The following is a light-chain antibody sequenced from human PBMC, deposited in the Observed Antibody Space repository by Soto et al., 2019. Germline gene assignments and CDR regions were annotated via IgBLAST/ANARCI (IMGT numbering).Light chain of an antibody. CDR2: GAS. Sequence: EIVMTQSTATLSVSPGERATLSCRASQSVSNNLAWYQQKPGQAPRLLIYGASTSATGIPARFSGSGSGTEFTLTISSLQSEDFAVYSCQQYNNWPPTFGQGTKVEIK. J-gene: IGKJ1*01. V-gene: IGKV3-15*01. CDR1: QSVSNN. CDR3: QQYNNWPPT.